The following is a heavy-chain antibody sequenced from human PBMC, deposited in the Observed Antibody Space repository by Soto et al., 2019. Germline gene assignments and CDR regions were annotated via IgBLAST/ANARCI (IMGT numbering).Heavy chain of an antibody. CDR2: IYYSGST. J-gene: IGHJ6*02. Sequence: PSETLSLTCTVSGGSISSADYYCSWIRQPPGKGLEWIGYIYYSGSTNYNPSLKSRVTISVDTSKNQFSLKLSSVTAADTAVYYCAREGRLSNYYQYGMDVWGQGTTVTVSS. CDR3: AREGRLSNYYQYGMDV. V-gene: IGHV4-61*08. CDR1: GGSISSADYY. D-gene: IGHD2-15*01.